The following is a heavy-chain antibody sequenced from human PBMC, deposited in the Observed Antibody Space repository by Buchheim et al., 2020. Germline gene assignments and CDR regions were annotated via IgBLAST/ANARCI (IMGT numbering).Heavy chain of an antibody. CDR1: GFTFSSYW. J-gene: IGHJ6*02. V-gene: IGHV3-7*01. D-gene: IGHD3-10*01. CDR3: AGDLLRGYYGSGSKASRIMDV. CDR2: IKQDGSEK. Sequence: EVQLVESGGGLVQPGGSLRLSCAASGFTFSSYWMSWVRQAPGKGLEWVANIKQDGSEKYYVDSVKGRFTISRDNAKNSLYLQMNRLRAEDTAVYYCAGDLLRGYYGSGSKASRIMDVWGQGTT.